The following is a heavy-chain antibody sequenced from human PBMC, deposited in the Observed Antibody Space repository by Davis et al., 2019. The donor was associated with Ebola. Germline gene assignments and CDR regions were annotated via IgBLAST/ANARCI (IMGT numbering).Heavy chain of an antibody. CDR3: ARGNYGDYIVLYYYNMDV. CDR1: GGSINNYS. J-gene: IGHJ6*02. D-gene: IGHD4-17*01. V-gene: IGHV4-59*01. Sequence: SETLSLTCTVSGGSINNYSWSWIRQPPGKGLEWIGNIHYLGYTNYNPSLKSRVTMSVDTSKNQFPLKLSSVTAADTAVYYCARGNYGDYIVLYYYNMDVWGHGTTVTVSS. CDR2: IHYLGYT.